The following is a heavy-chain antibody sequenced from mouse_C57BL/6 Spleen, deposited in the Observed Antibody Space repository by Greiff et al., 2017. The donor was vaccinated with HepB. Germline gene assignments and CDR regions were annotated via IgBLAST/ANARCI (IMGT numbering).Heavy chain of an antibody. D-gene: IGHD1-1*01. CDR2: ISDGGSYT. Sequence: EVQRVESGGGLVKPGGSLKLSCAASGFTFSSYAMSWVRQTPEKRLEWVATISDGGSYTYYPDNVKGRFTISRDNAKNNLYLQMSHLKSEDTAMYYCARDYYGSNRDYFDYWGQGTTLTVSS. J-gene: IGHJ2*01. V-gene: IGHV5-4*01. CDR1: GFTFSSYA. CDR3: ARDYYGSNRDYFDY.